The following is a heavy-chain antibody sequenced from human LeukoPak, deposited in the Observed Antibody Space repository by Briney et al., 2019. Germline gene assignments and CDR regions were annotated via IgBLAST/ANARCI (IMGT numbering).Heavy chain of an antibody. J-gene: IGHJ3*02. CDR1: GYTFTSYD. D-gene: IGHD3-10*01. CDR3: ARALWFGELLIDAFDI. V-gene: IGHV1-8*01. Sequence: GASVKVSCKASGYTFTSYDINWVRQATGQGLEWMGWMNPNSGNTGYAQKFQGRVTMTRNTSISTAYMELSSLRSEDTAVYYCARALWFGELLIDAFDIWGQGTMVTVSS. CDR2: MNPNSGNT.